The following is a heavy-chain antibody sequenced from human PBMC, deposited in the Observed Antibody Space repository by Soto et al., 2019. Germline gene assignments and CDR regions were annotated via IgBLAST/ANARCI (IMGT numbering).Heavy chain of an antibody. V-gene: IGHV3-23*01. CDR2: IGSDGST. Sequence: PGGSLRLSCAASGFPFSRHAMAWVRRSAGRGLEWVATIGSDGSTYYAESVRGRFSISRDNYGNVLHLQLNSLRVDDTGIYYCAKDPYNHRFDSWGQGTLVTV. CDR1: GFPFSRHA. CDR3: AKDPYNHRFDS. D-gene: IGHD1-1*01. J-gene: IGHJ4*02.